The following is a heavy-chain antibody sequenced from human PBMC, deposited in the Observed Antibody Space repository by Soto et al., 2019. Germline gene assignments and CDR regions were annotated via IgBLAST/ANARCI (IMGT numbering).Heavy chain of an antibody. J-gene: IGHJ3*02. CDR1: GFTFSSYS. D-gene: IGHD3-22*01. V-gene: IGHV3-48*02. Sequence: GGSLRLSCAASGFTFSSYSMNWVRQAPGKGLEWVSSISSSSSTIYYADSVKGRFTISRDNAKNSLYLQMNSLRDEDTAVYYCARGKYYDSSGPYDAFDIWGQGTMVTVSS. CDR2: ISSSSSTI. CDR3: ARGKYYDSSGPYDAFDI.